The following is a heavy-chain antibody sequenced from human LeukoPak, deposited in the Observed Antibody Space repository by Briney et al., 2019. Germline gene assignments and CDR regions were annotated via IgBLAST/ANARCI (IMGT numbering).Heavy chain of an antibody. CDR2: ISSSSSYI. CDR1: GFTFSSYS. Sequence: PGGSLRLSCAASGFTFSSYSMNWVRQAPGKGLEWVSSISSSSSYIYYADSVKGRFTISRDNAKNSLYLQMNSLRAEDTAVYYCARSLLDSPYYYGMDVWGQGTTVTVSS. CDR3: ARSLLDSPYYYGMDV. J-gene: IGHJ6*02. D-gene: IGHD3-9*01. V-gene: IGHV3-21*01.